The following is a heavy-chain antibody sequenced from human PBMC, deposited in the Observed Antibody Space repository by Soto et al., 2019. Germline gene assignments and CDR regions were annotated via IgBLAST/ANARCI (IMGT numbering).Heavy chain of an antibody. Sequence: GGSLRLSCSASGFTFSSYAMHWVRQAPGKGLEYVASISSEGASTYYADSVKGRFIISRDNSKNTLYLQMSSLRVEDTAVYYCVKDRYVDYWGQGILVTVSS. V-gene: IGHV3-64D*06. CDR1: GFTFSSYA. J-gene: IGHJ4*02. CDR3: VKDRYVDY. CDR2: ISSEGAST.